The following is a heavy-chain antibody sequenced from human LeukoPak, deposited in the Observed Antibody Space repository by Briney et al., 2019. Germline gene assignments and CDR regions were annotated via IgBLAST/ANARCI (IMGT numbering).Heavy chain of an antibody. CDR2: ISSSSSYI. CDR3: ARGEGPFGS. Sequence: GGSLRLSCAASGFTFSSYSMNWVRQAPGKGLEWVSSISSSSSYIYHADSVKGRFHISRDNAKNSLYLQMNSLRAEDTVVYYCARGEGPFGSWGQGTLVTVSS. CDR1: GFTFSSYS. D-gene: IGHD3-16*01. V-gene: IGHV3-21*01. J-gene: IGHJ5*02.